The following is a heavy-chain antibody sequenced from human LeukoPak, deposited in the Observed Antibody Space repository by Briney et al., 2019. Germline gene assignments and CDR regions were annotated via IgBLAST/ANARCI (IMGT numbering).Heavy chain of an antibody. D-gene: IGHD6-19*01. V-gene: IGHV1-2*02. CDR2: VSPNSGGT. Sequence: ASVKVTCKASGYTFTCYYMHWVRQAPGQGLEWMGWVSPNSGGTNYAEKCQGRVTMTRDTSISTAYMELSRLRSDDTAVYDCARGVAAYFDYWGQGTLVTVSS. J-gene: IGHJ4*02. CDR1: GYTFTCYY. CDR3: ARGVAAYFDY.